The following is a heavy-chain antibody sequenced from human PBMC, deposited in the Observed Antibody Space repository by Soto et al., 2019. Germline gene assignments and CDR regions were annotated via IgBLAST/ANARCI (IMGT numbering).Heavy chain of an antibody. Sequence: LRLSCVASGFTFENYAMSWVRQAPGKGLEWVSTISGSGGTTYYSDSVKGRFTISRDNSKNTVYLQMNDLRVEDAAEYFCAKDSWAIFGVPAGEYYAMDVWGQGTTVTVSS. CDR3: AKDSWAIFGVPAGEYYAMDV. J-gene: IGHJ6*02. CDR2: ISGSGGTT. D-gene: IGHD3-3*01. CDR1: GFTFENYA. V-gene: IGHV3-23*01.